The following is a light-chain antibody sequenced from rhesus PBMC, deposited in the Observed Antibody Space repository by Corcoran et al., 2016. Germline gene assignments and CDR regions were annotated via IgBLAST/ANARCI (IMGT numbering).Light chain of an antibody. CDR2: KAS. CDR1: PSISSW. J-gene: IGKJ2*01. CDR3: LQYSSGPYS. V-gene: IGKV1-22*01. Sequence: DIQMTQSPTSLSASVGDTVTITCRARPSISSWLDWYPQKPGKAPKVLLYKASSLQSGVPSRFSGSGSGTDFTLNISSLQPEDFATYYCLQYSSGPYSFGQWTKVEIK.